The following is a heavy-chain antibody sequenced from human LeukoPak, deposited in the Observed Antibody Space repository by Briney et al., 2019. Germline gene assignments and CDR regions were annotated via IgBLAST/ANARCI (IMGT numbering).Heavy chain of an antibody. V-gene: IGHV4-34*01. CDR2: INHSGST. Sequence: PSETLSLTCAVYGGSFSGYYWSWIRQPPGKGLEWIGEINHSGSTNYNPSLKSRVTISVDTSKNQVSLKLSSVTAADTAVYYCARVVGSSSWYVGQTYYYYYGMDVWGQGTTVTVSS. CDR1: GGSFSGYY. J-gene: IGHJ6*02. CDR3: ARVVGSSSWYVGQTYYYYYGMDV. D-gene: IGHD6-13*01.